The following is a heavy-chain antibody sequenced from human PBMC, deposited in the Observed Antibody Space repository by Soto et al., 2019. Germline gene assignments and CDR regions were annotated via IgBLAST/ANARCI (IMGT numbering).Heavy chain of an antibody. CDR2: TYYRSKWYN. CDR3: ARGIAVARPYYYYYYYMDV. CDR1: GDSVSSYSAA. D-gene: IGHD6-19*01. V-gene: IGHV6-1*01. Sequence: SQTLSLTCAISGDSVSSYSAAWNWIRQSPSRGLEWLGRTYYRSKWYNDYAVSVKSRITINPDTSKNQFSLQLNSVTPEDTAVYYCARGIAVARPYYYYYYYMDVWGKGTTVTVSS. J-gene: IGHJ6*03.